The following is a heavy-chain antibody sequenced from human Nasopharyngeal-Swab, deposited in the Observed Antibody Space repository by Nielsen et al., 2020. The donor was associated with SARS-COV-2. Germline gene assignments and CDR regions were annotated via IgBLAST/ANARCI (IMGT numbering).Heavy chain of an antibody. D-gene: IGHD3-9*01. J-gene: IGHJ6*02. CDR2: ISSSSSYI. V-gene: IGHV3-21*01. CDR1: GFTFNMYS. Sequence: GGSLRLSCVTSGFTFNMYSMHWVRQAPGKGLEWVSSISSSSSYIYYADSVKGRFTISRDNAKNSLYLQMNSLRAEDTAVYYCARGCVLTGPTCNYYGMDVWGQGTTVTVSS. CDR3: ARGCVLTGPTCNYYGMDV.